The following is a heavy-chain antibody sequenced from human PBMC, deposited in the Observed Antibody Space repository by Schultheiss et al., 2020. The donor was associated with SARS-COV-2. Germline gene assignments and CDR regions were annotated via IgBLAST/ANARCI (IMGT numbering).Heavy chain of an antibody. Sequence: GGSLRLSCAASGFSFDDHAMHWVRQAPGKGLEWVAVISYDGSNKYYADSVKGRFSISRDNAKNSLYLQMNSLRAEDTAVYYCARDRVPDIGPLTVTHYYYYGMDVWGQGTTVTVSS. J-gene: IGHJ6*02. D-gene: IGHD4-11*01. CDR3: ARDRVPDIGPLTVTHYYYYGMDV. V-gene: IGHV3-30*03. CDR2: ISYDGSNK. CDR1: GFSFDDHA.